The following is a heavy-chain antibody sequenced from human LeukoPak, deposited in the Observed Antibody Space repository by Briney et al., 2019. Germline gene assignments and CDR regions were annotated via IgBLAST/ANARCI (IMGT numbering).Heavy chain of an antibody. D-gene: IGHD3-9*01. J-gene: IGHJ4*02. Sequence: ASVKVSCKASGYTFTSFGISWVRQAPGQGLEWMGWISAYNGNTNYAQKLQGRVTMTTDTSTGTAYMELRSLRSDDTAVYYCAREAVVRYPDYWGQGTLVTVSS. CDR3: AREAVVRYPDY. CDR1: GYTFTSFG. V-gene: IGHV1-18*01. CDR2: ISAYNGNT.